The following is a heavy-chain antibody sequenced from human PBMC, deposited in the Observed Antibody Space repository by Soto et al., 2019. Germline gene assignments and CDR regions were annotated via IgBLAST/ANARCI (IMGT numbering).Heavy chain of an antibody. CDR3: AKDLRGVIIGLFDY. V-gene: IGHV3-9*01. D-gene: IGHD3-10*01. Sequence: EVQLVESGGGLVQPGRSLRLSCAASGFTFDDYDMHWVRQAPGKGLEWVSGISWNSGSIGYADSVKGRFTISRDNAKNSLYLQMNSLRAEDTALYYCAKDLRGVIIGLFDYWGQGTLVTVSS. CDR2: ISWNSGSI. CDR1: GFTFDDYD. J-gene: IGHJ4*02.